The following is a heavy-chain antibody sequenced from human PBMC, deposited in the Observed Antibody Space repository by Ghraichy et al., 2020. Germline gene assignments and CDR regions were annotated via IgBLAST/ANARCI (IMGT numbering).Heavy chain of an antibody. CDR3: ARDKWVTMVRIPIGFDP. CDR1: GGSFSGYY. J-gene: IGHJ5*02. D-gene: IGHD3-10*01. V-gene: IGHV4-34*01. Sequence: SETLSLTCAVYGGSFSGYYWSWIRQPPGKGLEWIGEINHSGSTNYNPSLKSRVTISVDTSKNQFSLKLSSVTAADTAVYYCARDKWVTMVRIPIGFDPWGQGTLVTVSS. CDR2: INHSGST.